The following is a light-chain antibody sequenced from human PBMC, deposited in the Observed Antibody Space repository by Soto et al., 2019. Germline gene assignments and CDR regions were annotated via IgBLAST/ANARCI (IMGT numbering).Light chain of an antibody. CDR3: QHFNG. J-gene: IGKJ4*02. CDR2: DAS. V-gene: IGKV1-13*02. Sequence: AIQLTQSPSSLSASVGDRVTITCRASQGIGSALAWYQQKPGKAPKLLIYDASSLESGVPSRFSGSGSGTDFTLTISSLQPEDCATYYCQHFNGFCGGTKVDIK. CDR1: QGIGSA.